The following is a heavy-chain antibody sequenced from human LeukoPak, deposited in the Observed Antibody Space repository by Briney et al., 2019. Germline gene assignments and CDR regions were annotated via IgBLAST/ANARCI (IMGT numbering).Heavy chain of an antibody. CDR3: ARSRGSYWPPFDY. J-gene: IGHJ4*02. CDR2: ISGSDGST. V-gene: IGHV3-23*01. CDR1: GFTFSSYA. D-gene: IGHD1-26*01. Sequence: PGGSLRLSCAASGFTFSSYAMSWVRQAPGKGLEWVSVISGSDGSTYYADSVKGRFTISRDTAKNSLYLQMNSLRAEDTAVYYCARSRGSYWPPFDYWGQGTLVTVSS.